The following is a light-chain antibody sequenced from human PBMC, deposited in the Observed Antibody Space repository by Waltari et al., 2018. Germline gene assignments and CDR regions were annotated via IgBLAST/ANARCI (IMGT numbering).Light chain of an antibody. CDR3: AAWYDSLNGPWV. CDR2: SNN. V-gene: IGLV1-44*01. J-gene: IGLJ3*02. CDR1: SSNIGSNT. Sequence: QSVLTQPPSASGTPGQRVTISCSGSSSNIGSNTVNWYQQRPGTAPKLLIYSNNQRPSGVPDLFSGSKSGTSASLAISGLQSEDEADYYCAAWYDSLNGPWVFGGGTKLTVL.